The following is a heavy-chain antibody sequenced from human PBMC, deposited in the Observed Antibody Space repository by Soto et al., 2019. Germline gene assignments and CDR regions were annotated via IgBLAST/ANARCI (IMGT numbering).Heavy chain of an antibody. J-gene: IGHJ5*02. CDR3: AGTLAVADLPHGGLWWFDP. CDR1: GGSISSYY. D-gene: IGHD6-19*01. CDR2: IYYSEST. V-gene: IGHV4-59*01. Sequence: SETLSLTCTVSGGSISSYYWSWIRQPPGKGLEWIGYIYYSESTNYNPSLKSRVTISVDTSKNQFSLKLSSVTAADTAVYYCAGTLAVADLPHGGLWWFDPWGQGTLVTVSS.